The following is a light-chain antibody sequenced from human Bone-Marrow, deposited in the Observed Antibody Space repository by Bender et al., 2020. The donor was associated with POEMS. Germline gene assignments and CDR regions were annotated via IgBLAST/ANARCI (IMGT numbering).Light chain of an antibody. CDR3: SSYTSTSTYV. CDR2: GVS. V-gene: IGLV2-14*03. CDR1: SSDVGGYSY. Sequence: QSALTQPRSVSGSPGESVTISCTGSSSDVGGYSYVSWYQQHPGKVPKLVIYGVSNRPSGVSNRFSGSKSAYTASLTISGLQAADEADYYCSSYTSTSTYVFGSGTKVTVL. J-gene: IGLJ1*01.